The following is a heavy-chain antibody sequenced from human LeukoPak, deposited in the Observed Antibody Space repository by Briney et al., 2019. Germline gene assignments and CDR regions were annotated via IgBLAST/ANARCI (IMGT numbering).Heavy chain of an antibody. V-gene: IGHV3-23*01. J-gene: IGHJ4*02. Sequence: PGGSLRLSCAASGFTFSSYAMSWVRQAPGKGLEWVSAISGSGGSTYYADSVKGRFTISRDNSKNTLYLQMNSLRAEDTAVYYCAKDGSGYIVVVPAAIPGDYWGQGTLVTVSS. CDR2: ISGSGGST. D-gene: IGHD2-2*01. CDR1: GFTFSSYA. CDR3: AKDGSGYIVVVPAAIPGDY.